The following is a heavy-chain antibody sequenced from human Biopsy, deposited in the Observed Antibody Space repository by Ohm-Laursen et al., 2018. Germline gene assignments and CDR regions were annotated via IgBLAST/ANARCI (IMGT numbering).Heavy chain of an antibody. CDR1: GYIFTGYY. Sequence: GSSVKVSCKASGYIFTGYYMHWVRQAPGQGLEWMGWLNTNSGDTEYAENFQGRVTMTRDTSISTAYMELSRLGSDDTAVYYCARLTRSTPTTGVWGQGTLVTVSS. CDR2: LNTNSGDT. V-gene: IGHV1-2*02. CDR3: ARLTRSTPTTGV. D-gene: IGHD2-8*01. J-gene: IGHJ4*02.